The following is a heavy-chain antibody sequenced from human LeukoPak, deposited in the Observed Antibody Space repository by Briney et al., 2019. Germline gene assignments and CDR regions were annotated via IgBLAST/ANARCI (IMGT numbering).Heavy chain of an antibody. CDR2: IYSGGST. J-gene: IGHJ4*02. D-gene: IGHD6-13*01. V-gene: IGHV3-53*04. CDR1: GFTVSSIY. CDR3: ARVVGSSWYVVDC. Sequence: PGGSLRLSCAASGFTVSSIYMSRVRQAPGKGLEWVSVIYSGGSTYYADSVKGRFTISRHNSKNTLYLQMNSLRAEDTAVYYCARVVGSSWYVVDCWGQGTLVTVSS.